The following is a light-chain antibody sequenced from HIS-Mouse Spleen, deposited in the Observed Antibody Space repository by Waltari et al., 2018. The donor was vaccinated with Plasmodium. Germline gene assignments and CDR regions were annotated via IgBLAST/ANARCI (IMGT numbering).Light chain of an antibody. CDR2: WAS. CDR3: QQYYSTPWT. Sequence: DIVMTQSPDSLAVSLVERATINCKSSQRVLYSSNNKNYLAWYQQKPGQPPKRPIYWASTRESGVPDRFSGSGSGTDFTLTISSLQAEDVAVYYCQQYYSTPWTFGQGTKVEIK. J-gene: IGKJ1*01. CDR1: QRVLYSSNNKNY. V-gene: IGKV4-1*01.